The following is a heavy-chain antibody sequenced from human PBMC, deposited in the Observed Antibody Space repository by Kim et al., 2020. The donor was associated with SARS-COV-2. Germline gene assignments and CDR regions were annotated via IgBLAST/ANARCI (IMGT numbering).Heavy chain of an antibody. CDR2: ISSSSSTI. Sequence: GGSLRLSCAASGFTFSSYSINWVRQAPGKGLEWVSYISSSSSTIYYADSVKGRFTVSRDNAKNSLLLQMNSLRAEDTAVYYCARGIAVAGTSHFDYWGQGTLVTVSS. J-gene: IGHJ4*02. CDR1: GFTFSSYS. V-gene: IGHV3-48*04. CDR3: ARGIAVAGTSHFDY. D-gene: IGHD6-19*01.